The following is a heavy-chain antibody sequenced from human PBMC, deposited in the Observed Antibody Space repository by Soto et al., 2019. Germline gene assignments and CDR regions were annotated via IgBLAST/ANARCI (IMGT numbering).Heavy chain of an antibody. CDR3: ARDYRSIAAAGSDYYYYYGMEV. CDR1: GYTFTSYG. CDR2: ISAYNGNT. D-gene: IGHD6-13*01. Sequence: GASVKVSCKASGYTFTSYGISWVRQAPGQGLEWMGWISAYNGNTNYAQKLQGSVTMTTDTSTSTAYMELRSLRSDDTAVYYCARDYRSIAAAGSDYYYYYGMEVWGQGTTVTVSS. J-gene: IGHJ6*02. V-gene: IGHV1-18*01.